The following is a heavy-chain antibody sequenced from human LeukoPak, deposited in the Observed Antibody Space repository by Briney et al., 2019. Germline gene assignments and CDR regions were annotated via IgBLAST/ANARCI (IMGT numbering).Heavy chain of an antibody. D-gene: IGHD3-10*01. CDR1: GGSISSYY. CDR2: IYYSGST. J-gene: IGHJ4*02. V-gene: IGHV4-59*01. CDR3: ARAEYCFDY. Sequence: SETLSPTCTVSGGSISSYYWSWIRQPPGKGLEWIGYIYYSGSTNYNPSLKSRVTISVDTSKNQFSLKLSSVTAADTAVYYCARAEYCFDYWGQGTLVTVSS.